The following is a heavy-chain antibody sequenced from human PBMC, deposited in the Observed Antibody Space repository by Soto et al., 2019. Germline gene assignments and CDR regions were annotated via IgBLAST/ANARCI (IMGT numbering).Heavy chain of an antibody. V-gene: IGHV4-39*01. CDR2: IYYSGST. D-gene: IGHD2-2*02. CDR1: GGSISSSSYY. J-gene: IGHJ6*02. CDR3: ARLGLGYCSSTSCYKSYYYGMDV. Sequence: SETLSLTCTVSGGSISSSSYYWGWIRQPPGKGLEWIGSIYYSGSTYYNPSLKSRVTIPVDTSKNQFSLKLSSVTAADTAVYYCARLGLGYCSSTSCYKSYYYGMDVWGQGTTVTVSS.